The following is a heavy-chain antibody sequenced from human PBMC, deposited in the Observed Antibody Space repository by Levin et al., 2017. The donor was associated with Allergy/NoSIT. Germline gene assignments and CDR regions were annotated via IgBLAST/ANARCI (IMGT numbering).Heavy chain of an antibody. CDR2: ISYDGSNK. V-gene: IGHV3-30*04. Sequence: GGSLRLSCAASGFTFSSYAMHWVRQAPGKGLEWVAVISYDGSNKYYADSVKGRFTISRDNSKNTLYLQMNSLRAEDTAVYYCARDGDLGATMVRGVPFDYWGQGTLVTVSS. J-gene: IGHJ4*02. CDR3: ARDGDLGATMVRGVPFDY. D-gene: IGHD3-10*01. CDR1: GFTFSSYA.